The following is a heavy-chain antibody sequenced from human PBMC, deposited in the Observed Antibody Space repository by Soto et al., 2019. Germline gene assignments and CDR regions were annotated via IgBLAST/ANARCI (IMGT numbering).Heavy chain of an antibody. V-gene: IGHV3-30-3*01. D-gene: IGHD6-13*01. CDR1: GFTFSSYA. CDR3: ARDKFHSSSWDFDY. J-gene: IGHJ4*02. CDR2: ISYDGSNK. Sequence: GGSLRLSCAASGFTFSSYAMHWVRQAPGKGLEWVAVISYDGSNKYYADSVKGRFTISRDNSKNTLYLQMNSLRAEDTAVYYCARDKFHSSSWDFDYWGQGTLVTVSS.